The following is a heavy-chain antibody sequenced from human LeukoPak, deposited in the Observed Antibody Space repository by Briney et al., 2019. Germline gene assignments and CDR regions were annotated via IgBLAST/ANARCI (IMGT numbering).Heavy chain of an antibody. J-gene: IGHJ3*02. D-gene: IGHD2-15*01. CDR2: IYYIGST. CDR1: GGSISSTRYY. Sequence: PSETLSLTCTVSGGSISSTRYYWGWIRQPPGKGLEWIGSIYYIGSTYYNPSLKSRVTISVDTSKNQFSLKLRSVTAADTAVYYCARVLGVVVAAGAFDIWGQGTMVTVSS. CDR3: ARVLGVVVAAGAFDI. V-gene: IGHV4-39*01.